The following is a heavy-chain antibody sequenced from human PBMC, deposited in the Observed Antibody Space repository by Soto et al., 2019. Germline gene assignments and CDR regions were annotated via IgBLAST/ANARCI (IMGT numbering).Heavy chain of an antibody. Sequence: GGSLRLSCAASGFTFSSYSMNWVRQAPGKGLEWVSYISSSSSTIYYADSVKGRFTISRDNAKNSLYLQMNSLRAEDTAVYYCARDWASRFGEMSVYFDYWGQGTLVTVSS. CDR1: GFTFSSYS. CDR3: ARDWASRFGEMSVYFDY. J-gene: IGHJ4*02. CDR2: ISSSSSTI. V-gene: IGHV3-48*01. D-gene: IGHD3-10*01.